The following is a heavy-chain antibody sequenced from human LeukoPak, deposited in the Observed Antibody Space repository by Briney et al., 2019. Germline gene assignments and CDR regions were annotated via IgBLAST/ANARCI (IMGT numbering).Heavy chain of an antibody. CDR2: IKSKNVGGTT. V-gene: IGHV3-15*01. Sequence: GGSLRLSCAASGFTFSSYWMSWVRQAPGKGLEWVGRIKSKNVGGTTDYAAPVKGRFTISRDDSKNTVYLQMNSLKIEDTAVYYCTSHAAFDPWGQGTLVTVSS. CDR1: GFTFSSYW. J-gene: IGHJ5*02. CDR3: TSHAAFDP.